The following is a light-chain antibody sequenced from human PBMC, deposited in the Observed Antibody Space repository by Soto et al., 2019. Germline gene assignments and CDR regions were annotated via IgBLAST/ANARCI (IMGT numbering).Light chain of an antibody. CDR3: FSKISGFVYG. CDR1: NTDLGVYGY. V-gene: IGLV2-14*01. CDR2: DVN. J-gene: IGLJ1*01. Sequence: QSVLAQPASVSGSFGQSITNSCSGPNTDLGVYGYVSWYQHQPGKAPKLLIYDVNNRPSGISDRFSGSKSGDTASLTISGLQAEDEADYFCFSKISGFVYGFGTGTKVTVL.